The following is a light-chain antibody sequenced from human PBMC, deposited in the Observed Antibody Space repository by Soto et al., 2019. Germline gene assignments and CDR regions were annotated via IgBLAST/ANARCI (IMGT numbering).Light chain of an antibody. V-gene: IGLV1-51*01. CDR1: SSNIGNNY. J-gene: IGLJ3*02. CDR2: DNN. CDR3: ATWDSSLSAWL. Sequence: QAVVTQPPSLSAAPGQTVTISCSSGSSNIGNNYVSWYQQVAGTTPKLLIFDNNKRPSGIPDRFSGSKSGTSATLGIAGLQTGDAADYYCATWDSSLSAWLFGGGTKLTVL.